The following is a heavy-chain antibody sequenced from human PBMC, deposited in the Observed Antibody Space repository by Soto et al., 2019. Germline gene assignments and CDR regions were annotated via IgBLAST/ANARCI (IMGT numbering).Heavy chain of an antibody. J-gene: IGHJ4*02. V-gene: IGHV3-74*03. Sequence: GGSLRLSCEASGLTFRRYWMHWVRQVPGKGLVWVSSINSDGTSSTYADSVKGRFTISRDNAKNTLFLQLNSLRAEDTAVYYCAKEYGSTWIDHWGQGTLVTVSS. CDR1: GLTFRRYW. CDR3: AKEYGSTWIDH. D-gene: IGHD6-13*01. CDR2: INSDGTSS.